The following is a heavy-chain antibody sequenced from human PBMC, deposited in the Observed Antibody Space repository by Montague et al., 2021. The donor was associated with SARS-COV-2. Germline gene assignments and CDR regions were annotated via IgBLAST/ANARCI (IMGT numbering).Heavy chain of an antibody. D-gene: IGHD2-15*01. Sequence: SETLSLTCIVSGDSISSDDYYWTWIRQPPGKGLEWIGTIYYSGSTYYNPSLKSRLTISVDTSENQFSLKLTSMTAADTAVYYCARHFVPTRGTSATSCNHHWGQGTLVTVSS. CDR1: GDSISSDDYY. V-gene: IGHV4-39*07. J-gene: IGHJ5*02. CDR3: ARHFVPTRGTSATSCNHH. CDR2: IYYSGST.